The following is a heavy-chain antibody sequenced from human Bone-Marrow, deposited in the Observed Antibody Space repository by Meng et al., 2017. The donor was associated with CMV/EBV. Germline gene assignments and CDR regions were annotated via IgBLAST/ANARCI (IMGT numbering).Heavy chain of an antibody. CDR3: ARVRSGSPDY. D-gene: IGHD1-26*01. V-gene: IGHV4-61*01. CDR2: INYSGST. J-gene: IGHJ4*02. CDR1: GGSVSSDIYY. Sequence: GSLRLSCTVSGGSVSSDIYYWSWIRQSPGKGLEWIGYINYSGSTNYNPSLKSRVTISVDTSKNQFSLKLSSVTAADTAVYYCARVRSGSPDYWGQGTLVTVSS.